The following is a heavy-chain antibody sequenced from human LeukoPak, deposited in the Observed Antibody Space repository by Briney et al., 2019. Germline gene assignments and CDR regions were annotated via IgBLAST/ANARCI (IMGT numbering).Heavy chain of an antibody. V-gene: IGHV1-46*01. J-gene: IGHJ5*02. CDR1: GYAFTSYY. CDR2: INPSGGST. Sequence: GASVKVSFKASGYAFTSYYMHWVRQAPGQGLEWMGIINPSGGSTSYAQKFQGRVTMTRDTSTSTVYMELSSLRSEDTAVYYCARSVTAYDNWFDPWGQGTLVTVSS. D-gene: IGHD5-18*01. CDR3: ARSVTAYDNWFDP.